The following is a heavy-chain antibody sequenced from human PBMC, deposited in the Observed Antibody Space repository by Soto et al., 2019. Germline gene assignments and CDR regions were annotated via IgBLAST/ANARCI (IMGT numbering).Heavy chain of an antibody. CDR2: INSDGSST. J-gene: IGHJ4*02. V-gene: IGHV3-74*01. Sequence: GSLRLSCAASGFTFSSYWMHWVRQAPGKGLVWVSRINSDGSSTSYADSVKGRFTISRDNAKNTLYLQMNSLRAEDTAVYYCSIPRAVTNTYYDYIWGSYRLRSNYFDYWGQGT. CDR3: SIPRAVTNTYYDYIWGSYRLRSNYFDY. D-gene: IGHD3-16*02. CDR1: GFTFSSYW.